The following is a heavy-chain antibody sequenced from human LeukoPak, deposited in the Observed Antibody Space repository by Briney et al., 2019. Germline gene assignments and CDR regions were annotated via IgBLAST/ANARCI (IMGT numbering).Heavy chain of an antibody. CDR1: GGTFSSYA. CDR2: IIPILGIA. D-gene: IGHD2-2*01. J-gene: IGHJ2*01. Sequence: ASVKVSCKASGGTFSSYAISWVRQAPGQGLEWMGRIIPILGIANYAQKFQGRVTITADKSTSTAYMELSSLRSEDTAVYYCARLVGYRVVPAAMGYFDLWGRGTLVTVSS. CDR3: ARLVGYRVVPAAMGYFDL. V-gene: IGHV1-69*04.